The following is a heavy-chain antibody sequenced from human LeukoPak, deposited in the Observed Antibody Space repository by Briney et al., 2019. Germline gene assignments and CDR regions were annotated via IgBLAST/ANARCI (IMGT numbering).Heavy chain of an antibody. Sequence: PGGSLRLSCAASGFTFSSYGMHWVRQAPGKGLEWVAVIWYDGSNKYYADSVKGRFTISRDNSKNTLYLQMNSLRAEDTAVYYCARAPLYSYGIDYWGQGTLVTVSS. CDR1: GFTFSSYG. CDR2: IWYDGSNK. J-gene: IGHJ4*02. D-gene: IGHD5-18*01. CDR3: ARAPLYSYGIDY. V-gene: IGHV3-33*01.